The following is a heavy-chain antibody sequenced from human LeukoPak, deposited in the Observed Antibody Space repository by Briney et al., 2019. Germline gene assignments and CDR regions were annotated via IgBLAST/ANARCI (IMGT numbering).Heavy chain of an antibody. D-gene: IGHD2-15*01. CDR2: INPNSGGT. J-gene: IGHJ3*02. Sequence: ASVKVSCKASGYTFTGYFIHWVRQAPGQGLEWMGWINPNSGGTNYAQKFEGRVTMTRDTSISTAYMELSRLRSDDTAVYYCAREVGGYCSGGSCWAKTYAFDIWGQGTMVTVSS. CDR3: AREVGGYCSGGSCWAKTYAFDI. V-gene: IGHV1-2*02. CDR1: GYTFTGYF.